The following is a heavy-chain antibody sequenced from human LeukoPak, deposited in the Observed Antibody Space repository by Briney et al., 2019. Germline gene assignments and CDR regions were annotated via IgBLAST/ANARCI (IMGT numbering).Heavy chain of an antibody. V-gene: IGHV3-23*01. CDR1: GFTFSSYA. CDR2: MSGSGGNK. CDR3: AKDGGIAVAGKEGLDY. D-gene: IGHD6-19*01. J-gene: IGHJ4*02. Sequence: GGSLRLSCTASGFTFSSYAMSWVRQAPGKGLEWVSAMSGSGGNKYYADSVKGRFTISRDNSKNTLYLQMNSLRGEDTAVYYCAKDGGIAVAGKEGLDYWGQGTLVTVSS.